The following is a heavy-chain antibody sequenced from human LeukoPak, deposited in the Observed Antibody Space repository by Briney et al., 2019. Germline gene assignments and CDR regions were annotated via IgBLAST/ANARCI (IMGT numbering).Heavy chain of an antibody. J-gene: IGHJ4*02. CDR2: FDPEDGET. V-gene: IGHV1-24*01. Sequence: ASVKVSCKVSGYTXTELSMHWVRQAPGKGLEWMGGFDPEDGETIYAQKFQGRVTMTEDTSTDTAYMELSSLRSEDTAVYYCATAVATNQDYFDYWGQGTLVTVSS. D-gene: IGHD5-12*01. CDR1: GYTXTELS. CDR3: ATAVATNQDYFDY.